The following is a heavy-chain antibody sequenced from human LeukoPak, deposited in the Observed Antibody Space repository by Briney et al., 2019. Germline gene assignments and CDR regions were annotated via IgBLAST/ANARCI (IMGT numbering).Heavy chain of an antibody. CDR1: GGSISSGGY. CDR2: ICYSGST. J-gene: IGHJ4*02. Sequence: KPSETLSLTCTVSGGSISSGGYWSWIRQHPGKGLEWIGYICYSGSTYYNPSLKSRVTISVDTSKNQFSLKLSSVTAADTAVYYCAGNYGAHDYWGQGTLVTVSS. V-gene: IGHV4-31*03. D-gene: IGHD4-17*01. CDR3: AGNYGAHDY.